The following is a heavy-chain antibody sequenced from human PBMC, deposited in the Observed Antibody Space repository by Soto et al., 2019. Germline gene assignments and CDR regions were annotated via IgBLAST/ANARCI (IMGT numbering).Heavy chain of an antibody. CDR2: IIPIFGTA. CDR1: GGTFSSYA. Sequence: QVQLVQSGAEVKKPGSSVKVSCKASGGTFSSYAISWVRQAPGQGLEWMGGIIPIFGTANYAQKFQGRVTITADESTSTAYMELSSLGSEDTAVYYCARLVPAALQTWNNWFDPWGQGTLVTVSS. CDR3: ARLVPAALQTWNNWFDP. J-gene: IGHJ5*02. V-gene: IGHV1-69*01. D-gene: IGHD2-2*01.